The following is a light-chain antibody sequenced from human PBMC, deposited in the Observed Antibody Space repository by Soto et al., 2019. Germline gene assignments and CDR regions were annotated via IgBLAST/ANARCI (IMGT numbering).Light chain of an antibody. J-gene: IGKJ1*01. CDR3: EQYGSSPRT. V-gene: IGKV3-20*01. CDR1: QSVSSNY. CDR2: GVS. Sequence: EIVLTQSPGALSVSPGERATLSCRAGQSVSSNYFAWYQQKPGQSPRLLIYGVSSRATGIPDRFSGSGSGTDFTLTISRLEPGDFAVYYCEQYGSSPRTFGQGTKVDIK.